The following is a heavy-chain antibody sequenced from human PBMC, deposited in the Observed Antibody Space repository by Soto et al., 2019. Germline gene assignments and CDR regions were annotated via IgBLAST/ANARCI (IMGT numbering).Heavy chain of an antibody. D-gene: IGHD4-17*01. V-gene: IGHV1-69*01. CDR1: GGTFSSYP. CDR3: ARDSSTSPYYYGMDV. J-gene: IGHJ6*02. CDR2: VIPIFGTT. Sequence: QVQLVQSGAEVKKPGSSVKVSCKASGGTFSSYPINWVRQAPGQGLEWMGGVIPIFGTTNYAQKFQGRVTITADESTTTAYMEMSSLRSDDTAVYYCARDSSTSPYYYGMDVWGQGTTVIVSS.